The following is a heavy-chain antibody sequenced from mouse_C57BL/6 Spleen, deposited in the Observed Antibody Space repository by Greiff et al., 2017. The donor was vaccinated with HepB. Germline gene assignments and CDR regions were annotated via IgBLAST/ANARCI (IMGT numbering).Heavy chain of an antibody. CDR2: FYPGSGSI. Sequence: VKLVESGAELVKPGASVKLSCKASGYTFTEYTIHWVKQRSGQGLEWIGWFYPGSGSIKYNEKFKDKATLTADKSSSTVYMELSRLTSEDSAVYFCARQGDYDDRFAYWGQGTLVTVSA. J-gene: IGHJ3*01. D-gene: IGHD2-4*01. CDR3: ARQGDYDDRFAY. V-gene: IGHV1-62-2*01. CDR1: GYTFTEYT.